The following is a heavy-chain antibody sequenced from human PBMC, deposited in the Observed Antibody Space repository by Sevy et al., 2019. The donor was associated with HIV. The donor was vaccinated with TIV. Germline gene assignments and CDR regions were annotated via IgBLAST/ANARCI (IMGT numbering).Heavy chain of an antibody. CDR3: AGGYCSSTSCYTDYYYYYMDV. D-gene: IGHD2-2*02. Sequence: SVKVSCKASGGTFSSYAISWVRQAPGQGLEWMGGIIPIFGTANYAQKFQGRVTITADESTSTAYMELSSLRSEDTAVYYCAGGYCSSTSCYTDYYYYYMDVWGKGTTVTVSS. CDR2: IIPIFGTA. V-gene: IGHV1-69*13. CDR1: GGTFSSYA. J-gene: IGHJ6*03.